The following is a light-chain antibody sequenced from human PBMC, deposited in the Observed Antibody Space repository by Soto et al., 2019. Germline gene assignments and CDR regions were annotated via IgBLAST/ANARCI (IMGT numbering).Light chain of an antibody. V-gene: IGLV2-14*01. CDR2: DVS. J-gene: IGLJ2*01. Sequence: QSALTQPASVSGPAGQSITISCTGTSSDVGGYNYVSWYQQHPGKAPKLMIYDVSNRPSGVSNRFSGSKSGNTASLTISGLQAEDEADYYCSSYRSSSTPVVFGGGTKVTVL. CDR3: SSYRSSSTPVV. CDR1: SSDVGGYNY.